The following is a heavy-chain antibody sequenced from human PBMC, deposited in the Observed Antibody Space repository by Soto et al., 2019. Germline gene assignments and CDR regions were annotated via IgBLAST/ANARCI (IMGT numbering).Heavy chain of an antibody. CDR3: ARDVGSKSFDY. Sequence: PSETLSLTCTVSGGSISSYYWSWIRQPPGKGLEWIGYIYYSGSTNYNPSLKSRVTISVDTSKNQFSLKLSSVTAADKAVYYCARDVGSKSFDYWGQGTLVTVSS. V-gene: IGHV4-59*01. J-gene: IGHJ4*02. D-gene: IGHD4-4*01. CDR2: IYYSGST. CDR1: GGSISSYY.